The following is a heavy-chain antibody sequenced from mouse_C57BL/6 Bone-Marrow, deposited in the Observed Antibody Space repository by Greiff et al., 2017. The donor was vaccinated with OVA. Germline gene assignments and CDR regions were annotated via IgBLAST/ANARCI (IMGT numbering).Heavy chain of an antibody. CDR1: GFTFSDYY. CDR3: ARPELGRGFAY. V-gene: IGHV5-12*01. CDR2: ISNGGGST. J-gene: IGHJ3*01. D-gene: IGHD4-1*01. Sequence: EVKLVESGGGLVQPGGSLKLSCAASGFTFSDYYMYWVRQTPEKRLEWVAYISNGGGSTYYPDTVKGRFTISRDNAKNTLYLQMSRLKSEDTAMYYCARPELGRGFAYWGQGTLVTVSA.